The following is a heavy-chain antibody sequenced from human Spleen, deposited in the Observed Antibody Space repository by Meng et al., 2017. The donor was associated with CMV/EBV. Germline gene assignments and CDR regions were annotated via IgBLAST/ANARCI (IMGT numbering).Heavy chain of an antibody. CDR3: AREYCSSTSCYNYFDY. Sequence: ASVKVSCKSSGYTFTSYGISWVRQAPGQGLEWMGWISAYNGNTNYAQKLQGRVTMTTDTSTSTAYMELRSLRSDDTAVYSCAREYCSSTSCYNYFDYWGQGTLVTVSS. D-gene: IGHD2-2*02. CDR2: ISAYNGNT. CDR1: GYTFTSYG. V-gene: IGHV1-18*01. J-gene: IGHJ4*02.